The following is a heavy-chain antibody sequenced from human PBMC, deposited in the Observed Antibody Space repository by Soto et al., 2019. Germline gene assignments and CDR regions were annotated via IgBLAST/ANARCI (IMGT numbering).Heavy chain of an antibody. D-gene: IGHD2-2*01. J-gene: IGHJ6*02. CDR2: IYYSGST. V-gene: IGHV4-59*01. CDR1: GGSISSYY. CDR3: ARGGYCSSTSCYDYYYYYGMDV. Sequence: SETLSLTCTVSGGSISSYYWSWIRQPPGKXLEWLGYIYYSGSTNYNPSLKSRVTISVDTSKNQFSLKLSSVTAADTAVYYCARGGYCSSTSCYDYYYYYGMDVWGPGTTVAVSS.